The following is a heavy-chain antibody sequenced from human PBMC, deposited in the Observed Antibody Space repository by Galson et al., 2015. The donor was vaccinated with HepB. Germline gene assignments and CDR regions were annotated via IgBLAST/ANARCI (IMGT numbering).Heavy chain of an antibody. CDR3: ARGMELLGSYCFHLLFDY. D-gene: IGHD1-26*01. CDR1: GFTFSSYS. J-gene: IGHJ4*02. V-gene: IGHV3-48*02. CDR2: ISSSSSTL. Sequence: SLRLSCAASGFTFSSYSMNWVRQAPGKGLEWVSYISSSSSTLYYADSVKGRFTISRDNAKNSLYLQMNSLRDEDTAVYYCARGMELLGSYCFHLLFDYWGQGTLVTVSS.